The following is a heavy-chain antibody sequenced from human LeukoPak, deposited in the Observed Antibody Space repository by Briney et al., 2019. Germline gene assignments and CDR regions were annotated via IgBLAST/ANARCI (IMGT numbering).Heavy chain of an antibody. J-gene: IGHJ4*02. D-gene: IGHD2-21*01. Sequence: QTGGSLRLSCAASGFTFSSYAMSWVRQAPGKGLEWVSAISGSGANTYYAGSVKGRFTVSRDNSKNTLFLQMNSLRAEDTAVYYCATEKGDSPDYWGQGTLVTVSS. V-gene: IGHV3-23*01. CDR1: GFTFSSYA. CDR3: ATEKGDSPDY. CDR2: ISGSGANT.